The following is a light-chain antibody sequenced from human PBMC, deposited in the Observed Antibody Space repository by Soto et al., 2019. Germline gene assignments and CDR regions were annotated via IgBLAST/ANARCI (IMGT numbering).Light chain of an antibody. CDR3: QQYNNWWT. CDR2: GAS. V-gene: IGKV3-15*01. J-gene: IGKJ1*01. Sequence: EIVMTQSPATLSVSPGERATLSCRASQSVSSNLAWYQQXXXQAPRLLIYGASTRATGIPARFSGSGSGTEFTLTISSLQSEDFAVYYCQQYNNWWTFGQGTKVEIK. CDR1: QSVSSN.